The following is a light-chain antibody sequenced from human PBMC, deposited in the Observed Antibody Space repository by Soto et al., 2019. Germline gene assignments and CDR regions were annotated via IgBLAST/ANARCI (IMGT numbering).Light chain of an antibody. V-gene: IGKV3-11*01. CDR3: KQCVSWPQFT. CDR1: QSVGSS. Sequence: EIVLTQSPATLSLSPGERASLSCRASQSVGSSLAWYQHKPGQAPRLLIYDVSNRAPGIPARFSGSGSGTDFTLTISSLEPEDFAFYCCKQCVSWPQFTFGPAT. CDR2: DVS. J-gene: IGKJ3*01.